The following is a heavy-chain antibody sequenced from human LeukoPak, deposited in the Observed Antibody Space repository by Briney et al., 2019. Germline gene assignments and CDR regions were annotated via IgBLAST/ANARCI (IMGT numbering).Heavy chain of an antibody. V-gene: IGHV1-18*01. CDR3: AREQFSGNWNY. CDR1: GYTFNNYG. CDR2: ISAFNGHT. Sequence: EASVKVSCKASGYTFNNYGISWVRQAPGQGLEWMGWISAFNGHTSYAQNFQGRLTMTTDTSTNTPYMELRSLTSDDTAMYYCAREQFSGNWNYWGQGTLVTVSS. D-gene: IGHD1-1*01. J-gene: IGHJ4*02.